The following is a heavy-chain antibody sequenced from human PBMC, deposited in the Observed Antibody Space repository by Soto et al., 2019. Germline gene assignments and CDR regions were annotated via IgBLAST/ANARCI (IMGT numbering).Heavy chain of an antibody. V-gene: IGHV3-30-3*01. CDR2: ISYDGSNK. J-gene: IGHJ6*02. D-gene: IGHD3-22*01. CDR3: ARDGRGPITMIVLSLDYGMDV. Sequence: GGSLRLSCAASGFTFSSYATHWVRQAPGKGLEWVAVISYDGSNKYYADSVKGRFTISRDNSKNTLYLQMNSLRAEDTAVYYCARDGRGPITMIVLSLDYGMDVWGQGTTVTVSS. CDR1: GFTFSSYA.